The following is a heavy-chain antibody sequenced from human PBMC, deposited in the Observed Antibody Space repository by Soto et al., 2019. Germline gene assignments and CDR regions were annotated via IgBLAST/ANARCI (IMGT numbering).Heavy chain of an antibody. D-gene: IGHD4-17*01. J-gene: IGHJ4*01. Sequence: PGGSLRLSCAASGFIFSNAWINWVRQAPGKGLEWVGRVKSKTDGGTTDFAAPVKGGFAISRDDSKNMVYLEMNSLKTEYTAIYYCTTDSYMTNIIVRFDYWGHGTLVTVSS. V-gene: IGHV3-15*07. CDR3: TTDSYMTNIIVRFDY. CDR1: GFIFSNAW. CDR2: VKSKTDGGTT.